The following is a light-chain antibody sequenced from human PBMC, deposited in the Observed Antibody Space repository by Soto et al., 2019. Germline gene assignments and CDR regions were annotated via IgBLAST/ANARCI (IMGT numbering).Light chain of an antibody. CDR1: KLEDKY. CDR3: QAWDSSTVV. CDR2: QDG. V-gene: IGLV3-1*01. Sequence: SSELTQPPSVSVSPGQTASITCSGDKLEDKYVSWYQQRPGQSPVLVIYQDGKRPSGIPERFSGSNSGNTATLTISGTQAMDEADYYCQAWDSSTVVFGGGTKLTVL. J-gene: IGLJ2*01.